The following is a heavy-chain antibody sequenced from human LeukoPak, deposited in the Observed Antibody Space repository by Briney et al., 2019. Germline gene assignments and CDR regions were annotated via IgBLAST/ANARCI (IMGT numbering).Heavy chain of an antibody. Sequence: PRGSLRLSCVASGFTFSSYWMHWVRQDPRKGLVWVSRINGDGRNINYADSVRGRFTISRDNAKNTLYLQKNTLRVEDTAVYYCTRDLMDYDVSTGLHHYYMDVWGQGTTVTVSS. CDR1: GFTFSSYW. J-gene: IGHJ6*02. CDR2: INGDGRNI. V-gene: IGHV3-74*01. CDR3: TRDLMDYDVSTGLHHYYMDV. D-gene: IGHD3-9*01.